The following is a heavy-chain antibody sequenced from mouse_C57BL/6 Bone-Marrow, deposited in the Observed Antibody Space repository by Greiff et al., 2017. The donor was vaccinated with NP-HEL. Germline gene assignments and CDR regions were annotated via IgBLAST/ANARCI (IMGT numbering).Heavy chain of an antibody. V-gene: IGHV1-18*01. CDR3: ARRPLYGSSGYFDV. CDR2: INPNNGGT. CDR1: GYTFTDYN. Sequence: EVMLVESGPELVKPGASVKIPCKASGYTFTDYNMDWVKQSHGKSLEWIGDINPNNGGTIYNQKFKGKATLTVDKSSSTAYMELRSLTSEDTAVYYCARRPLYGSSGYFDVWGTGTTVTVSS. J-gene: IGHJ1*03. D-gene: IGHD1-1*01.